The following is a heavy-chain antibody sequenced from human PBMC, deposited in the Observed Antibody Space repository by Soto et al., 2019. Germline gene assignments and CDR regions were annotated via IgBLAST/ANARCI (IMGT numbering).Heavy chain of an antibody. J-gene: IGHJ4*02. Sequence: GGSLRLSRVASGFTFTSYWMSWVRQAPGKGLEWVANVKQDGSVTYYVDSVRGRFIISRDNAKNSVYLQMSSLTAEDTAVYYCASQRDLGDYDYWGQGILVTVSS. V-gene: IGHV3-7*01. D-gene: IGHD4-17*01. CDR3: ASQRDLGDYDY. CDR1: GFTFTSYW. CDR2: VKQDGSVT.